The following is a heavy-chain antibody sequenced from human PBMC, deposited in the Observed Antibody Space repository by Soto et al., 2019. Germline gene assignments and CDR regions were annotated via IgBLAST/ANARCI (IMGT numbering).Heavy chain of an antibody. V-gene: IGHV3-23*01. D-gene: IGHD3-16*01. CDR2: INNGGGST. CDR1: GLTFSNYA. CDR3: AKPPAKSILGGVS. Sequence: GGSLRLSCAASGLTFSNYAMTWVRQAPGKGLEWVSTINNGGGSTWYADSVKGRFTISRDNSKSTLYLQMNSLRVDDTAVYYCAKPPAKSILGGVSWGQGTLVTVSS. J-gene: IGHJ5*02.